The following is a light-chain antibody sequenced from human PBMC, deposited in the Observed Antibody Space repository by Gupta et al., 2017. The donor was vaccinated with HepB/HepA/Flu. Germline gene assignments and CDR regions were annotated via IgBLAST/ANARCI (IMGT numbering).Light chain of an antibody. CDR2: AAS. CDR3: RQEDKYPRT. CDR1: QGIIKD. V-gene: IGKV1-6*01. Sequence: AIQMTQSAPSLSASVGDRVTITCRASQGIIKDLGWYQQKPGKAPKLLIYAASTLESGVSSRFSGSGSGTDFTLTISSLQPEDFATYYCRQEDKYPRTFGQGTKVEIK. J-gene: IGKJ1*01.